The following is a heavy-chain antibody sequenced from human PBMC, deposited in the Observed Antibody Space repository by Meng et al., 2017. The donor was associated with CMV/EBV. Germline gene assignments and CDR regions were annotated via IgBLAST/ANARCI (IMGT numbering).Heavy chain of an antibody. Sequence: VEVGGLGGGLIPPGGSRRLSCAASGFTVSSNYMSWVRQAPGKGLEWVSVIYSGGSTYYADSVKGRFTIPRDNSKNTLYLQMNSLRAEDTAVYYCARDNWGLGWFDPWGQGTLVTVSS. J-gene: IGHJ5*02. CDR3: ARDNWGLGWFDP. CDR2: IYSGGST. V-gene: IGHV3-53*01. D-gene: IGHD3-16*01. CDR1: GFTVSSNY.